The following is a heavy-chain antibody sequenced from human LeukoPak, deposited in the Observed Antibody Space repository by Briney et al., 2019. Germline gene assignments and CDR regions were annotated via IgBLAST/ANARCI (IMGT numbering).Heavy chain of an antibody. CDR3: ARGVDY. V-gene: IGHV3-48*02. CDR1: GFTFGNYA. CDR2: ISTSSSTI. Sequence: PGGSLRLSCTVSGFTFGNYAMSWVRQAPGKGLEWVSYISTSSSTIYYADSVKGRFTISRDNAKKSLYLQMNSLRDEDTAVYYCARGVDYWGQGTLVTVSS. J-gene: IGHJ4*02. D-gene: IGHD1-26*01.